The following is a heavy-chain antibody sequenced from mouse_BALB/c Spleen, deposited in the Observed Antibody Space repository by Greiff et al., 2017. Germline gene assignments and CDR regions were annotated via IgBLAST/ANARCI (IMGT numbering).Heavy chain of an antibody. CDR1: GFTFSSFG. CDR2: ISSGSSTI. Sequence: EVMLVESGGGLVQPGGSRKLSCAASGFTFSSFGMHWVRQAPEKGLEWVAYISSGSSTIYYADTVKGRFTISRDNPKNTLFLQMTSLRSEDTAMYYCARHGYFDDWGQGTTLTVSS. V-gene: IGHV5-17*02. J-gene: IGHJ2*01. CDR3: ARHGYFDD.